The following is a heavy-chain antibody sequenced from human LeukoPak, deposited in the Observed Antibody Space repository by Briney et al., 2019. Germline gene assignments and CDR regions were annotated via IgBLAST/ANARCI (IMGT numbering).Heavy chain of an antibody. CDR2: FDVIDSET. CDR3: AAGRPYIPLHY. J-gene: IGHJ4*02. V-gene: IGHV1-24*01. D-gene: IGHD5-18*01. CDR1: GSSLSELS. Sequence: ASVKVSCTVSGSSLSELSLYWVRQAPGKGLEWMGGFDVIDSETFYAQKFQGRVTMTEDSSTDTAYMELRSLTSDDTALYYCAAGRPYIPLHYWGQGTLVTVSS.